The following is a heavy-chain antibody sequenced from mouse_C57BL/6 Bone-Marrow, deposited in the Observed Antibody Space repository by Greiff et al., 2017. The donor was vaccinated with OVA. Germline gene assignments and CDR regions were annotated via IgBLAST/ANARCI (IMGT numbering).Heavy chain of an antibody. CDR3: ARGGFITTVSYAMDY. CDR2: IYPRDGST. V-gene: IGHV1-78*01. D-gene: IGHD1-1*01. CDR1: GYTFTDHT. J-gene: IGHJ4*01. Sequence: QVQLQQSDAELVKPGASVKISCKVSGYTFTDHTIHWMKQRPEQGLEWIGYIYPRDGSTKYNEKFKGKATLTADKSSSTAYMQLNSLTSEDSAVYFCARGGFITTVSYAMDYWGQGTSVTVSS.